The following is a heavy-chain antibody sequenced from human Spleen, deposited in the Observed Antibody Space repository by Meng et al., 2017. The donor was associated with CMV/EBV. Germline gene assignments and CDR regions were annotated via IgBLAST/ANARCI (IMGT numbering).Heavy chain of an antibody. V-gene: IGHV4-34*01. Sequence: GSLRLSCAVYGGSFSGYYWSWIRQSPGKGLECIGEINQSGSTNYNPSLKSRVTISVDTSKKQFSLRVHSVTAADTAVYYCARALGHTSFAFDIWGQGTMVTVSS. CDR2: INQSGST. CDR1: GGSFSGYY. D-gene: IGHD2-21*01. J-gene: IGHJ3*02. CDR3: ARALGHTSFAFDI.